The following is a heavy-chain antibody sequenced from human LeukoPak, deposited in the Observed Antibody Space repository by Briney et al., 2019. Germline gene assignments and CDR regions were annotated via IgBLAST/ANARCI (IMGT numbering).Heavy chain of an antibody. D-gene: IGHD3-3*01. CDR1: GGSISSYY. CDR2: IYYSGST. J-gene: IGHJ3*02. CDR3: ARVRKGFLEWLFDAFDI. Sequence: PSETLSLTCTVSGGSISSYYWSWIRQPPGKGLEWIGYIYYSGSTNYNPSLKSRVTISVDTSKNQFSLKLSSVTAADTAVYYCARVRKGFLEWLFDAFDIWGQGTMVTVSS. V-gene: IGHV4-59*01.